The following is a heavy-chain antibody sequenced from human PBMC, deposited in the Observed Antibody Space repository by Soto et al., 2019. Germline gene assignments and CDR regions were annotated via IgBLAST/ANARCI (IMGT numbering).Heavy chain of an antibody. CDR2: ISYDGSKK. CDR1: GFSVSSYS. Sequence: QVQLVESGGGVVQPGKSLRASCAASGFSVSSYSMHWIRQAPGKGLEWVTVISYDGSKKYYEDSVKGRFSISRDTSKNTVSLQMNILRVEDTAVYYCARSTAVSALDFWGPGTLVTVSS. V-gene: IGHV3-30*04. D-gene: IGHD6-19*01. J-gene: IGHJ4*02. CDR3: ARSTAVSALDF.